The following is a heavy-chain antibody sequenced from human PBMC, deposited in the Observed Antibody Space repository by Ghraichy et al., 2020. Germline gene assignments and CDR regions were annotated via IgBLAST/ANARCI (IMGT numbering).Heavy chain of an antibody. CDR2: IWYDGSNK. V-gene: IGHV3-33*01. D-gene: IGHD3-22*01. CDR1: GFTFSSYG. J-gene: IGHJ4*02. CDR3: ARDGTYYYDSSGSPAFDY. Sequence: GSLRLSCAASGFTFSSYGMHWVRQAPGKGLEWVAVIWYDGSNKYYADSVKGRFTISRDNSKNTLYLQMNSLRAEDTAVYYCARDGTYYYDSSGSPAFDYWGQGTLVTVSS.